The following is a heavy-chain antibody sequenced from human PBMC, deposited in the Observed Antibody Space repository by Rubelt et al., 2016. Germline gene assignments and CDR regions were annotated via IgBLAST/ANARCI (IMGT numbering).Heavy chain of an antibody. CDR3: ARDAGDGGNSEDWFDP. CDR2: IDPSDSYT. V-gene: IGHV5-10-1*01. D-gene: IGHD4-23*01. Sequence: EVQLVQSGAEVKKPGESLRISCKGSGYSFTSYWISWVRQMPGKGLEWMGRIDPSDSYTNYSPASQGAVTVSADKAIGTSYLQWSSLGASDTAMYYCARDAGDGGNSEDWFDPWGQGTLVTVSS. CDR1: GYSFTSYW. J-gene: IGHJ5*02.